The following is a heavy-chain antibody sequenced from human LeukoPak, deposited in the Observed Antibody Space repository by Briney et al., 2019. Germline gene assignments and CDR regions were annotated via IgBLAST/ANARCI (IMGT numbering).Heavy chain of an antibody. CDR2: IYYSGST. CDR1: GGSISSGGYY. Sequence: SEILSLTCTVSGGSISSGGYYWSWIRQHPGKGLEWIGYIYYSGSTYYNPSLKSRVTISVDTSKNQFSLKLSSVTAADTAVYYCARSLDSSGYPFDYWGQGTLVTVSS. D-gene: IGHD3-22*01. V-gene: IGHV4-31*03. CDR3: ARSLDSSGYPFDY. J-gene: IGHJ4*02.